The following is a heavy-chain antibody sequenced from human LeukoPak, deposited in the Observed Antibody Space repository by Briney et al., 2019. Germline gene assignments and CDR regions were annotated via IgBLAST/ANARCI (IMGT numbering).Heavy chain of an antibody. CDR2: ITVSSSSI. CDR3: ARVRANLLRYFDWLSEQYGMDV. V-gene: IGHV3-21*01. J-gene: IGHJ6*02. D-gene: IGHD3-9*01. CDR1: GFTFSTYN. Sequence: GGSLRLSCAASGFTFSTYNMNWVRQAPGKGLEWVSSITVSSSSIYYADSVRGRFTISRDNAKNSLYLQMKSLRVEDTAVYFRARVRANLLRYFDWLSEQYGMDVWGQGTTVTVSS.